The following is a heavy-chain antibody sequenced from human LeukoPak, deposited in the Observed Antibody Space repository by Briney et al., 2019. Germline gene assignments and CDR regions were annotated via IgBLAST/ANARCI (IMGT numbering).Heavy chain of an antibody. J-gene: IGHJ4*02. V-gene: IGHV4-59*01. CDR3: ARYYYGSGSYYPASFDY. CDR1: GGSIRNYY. CDR2: IYYSGST. Sequence: PSETLSLTCTVSGGSIRNYYWNWIRQPPGKGLEWIGYIYYSGSTNYNPSLKSRVTISVDTSKNQFSLKLSSVTAADTAVYYCARYYYGSGSYYPASFDYWGQGTLVTVSS. D-gene: IGHD3-10*01.